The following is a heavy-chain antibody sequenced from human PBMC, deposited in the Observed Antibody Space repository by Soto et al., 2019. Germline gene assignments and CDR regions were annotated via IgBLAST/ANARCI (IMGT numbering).Heavy chain of an antibody. CDR2: ISSSSSTI. CDR1: GFTFSSYS. Sequence: EVQLVESGGGLVQPGGSPRLSCAASGFTFSSYSMNWVRQAPGKGLEWVSYISSSSSTIYYADSVKGRFTISRDNAKNSLYLQMNSLRAEDTAVYYCARYYYYYYMDVWGKGTTVTVSS. J-gene: IGHJ6*03. CDR3: ARYYYYYYMDV. V-gene: IGHV3-48*01.